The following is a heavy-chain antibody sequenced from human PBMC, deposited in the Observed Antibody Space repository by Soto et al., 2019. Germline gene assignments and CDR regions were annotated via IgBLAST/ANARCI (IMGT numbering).Heavy chain of an antibody. Sequence: SQTLSLTCAISGDSVSSNSAAWNWIRQSPSRGLEWLGRTYYRSKWYNDYAVSVKSRITINPDTSKNQFSLQLNSVTPEDTAVYYCARDSPPSGYCSSTSCPMEGWFDPWGQGTLVTAPQ. CDR2: TYYRSKWYN. J-gene: IGHJ5*02. CDR3: ARDSPPSGYCSSTSCPMEGWFDP. V-gene: IGHV6-1*01. CDR1: GDSVSSNSAA. D-gene: IGHD2-2*01.